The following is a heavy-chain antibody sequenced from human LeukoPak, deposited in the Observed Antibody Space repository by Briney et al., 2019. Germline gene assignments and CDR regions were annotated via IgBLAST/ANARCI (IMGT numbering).Heavy chain of an antibody. CDR2: LNPNSGNT. J-gene: IGHJ2*01. CDR1: GYTFTSYD. D-gene: IGHD4-17*01. V-gene: IGHV1-8*01. CDR3: ARGGFGDSTEDFDL. Sequence: GASVKVSCKASGYTFTSYDVNWVRQATGLGLEWMGWLNPNSGNTGYAQKFQGRVTMTRDTSISTAYMELSSLRSEDTAVYYCARGGFGDSTEDFDLWGRGTLVTVSS.